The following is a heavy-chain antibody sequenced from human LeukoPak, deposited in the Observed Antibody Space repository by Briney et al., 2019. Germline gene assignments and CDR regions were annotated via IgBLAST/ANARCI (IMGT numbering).Heavy chain of an antibody. CDR2: MNQDGREK. CDR1: GFTFSNNW. V-gene: IGHV3-7*01. Sequence: PGGSLRLSCAASGFTFSNNWMSWVRQAPGKGLEWVATMNQDGREKFYVDSVKGRFTISRDNAKNSLYLQMNSLRAEDTAVYFCASGTYRESFRSWGQGTLVTVSS. CDR3: ASGTYRESFRS. D-gene: IGHD3-16*02. J-gene: IGHJ5*02.